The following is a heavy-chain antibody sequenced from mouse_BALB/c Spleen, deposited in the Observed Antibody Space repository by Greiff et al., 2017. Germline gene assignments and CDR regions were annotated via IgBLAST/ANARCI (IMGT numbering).Heavy chain of an antibody. CDR3: VRRGSFDY. V-gene: IGHV10-1*02. CDR2: IRSKSNNYAT. Sequence: EVKLQQSGGGLVQPKGSLKLSCAASGFTFNTYAMNWVRQAPGKGLEWVARIRSKSNNYATYYADSVKDRFTISRDDSQSMLYLQMNNLKTEDTAMYYCVRRGSFDYWGQGTTLTVSS. J-gene: IGHJ2*01. CDR1: GFTFNTYA.